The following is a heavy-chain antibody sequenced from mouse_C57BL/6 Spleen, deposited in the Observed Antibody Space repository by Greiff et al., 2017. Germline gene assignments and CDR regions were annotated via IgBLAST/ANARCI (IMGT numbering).Heavy chain of an antibody. Sequence: EVKLVESGGGLVQPGGSMKLSCVASGFTFSNYWMNWVRQSPGKGLEWVARIRLKSGNYATHYAESVKGRFTISRDDSKSSVYLQMNNLRSEDTAIYSCTTGSGSWDGFPYWGQGTTLTVSS. D-gene: IGHD4-1*01. CDR1: GFTFSNYW. CDR2: IRLKSGNYAT. V-gene: IGHV6-3*01. J-gene: IGHJ2*01. CDR3: TTGSGSWDGFPY.